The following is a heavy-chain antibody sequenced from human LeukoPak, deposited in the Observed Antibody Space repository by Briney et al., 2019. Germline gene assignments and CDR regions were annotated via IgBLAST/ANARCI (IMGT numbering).Heavy chain of an antibody. J-gene: IGHJ4*02. CDR3: ARGGFTGTSCPYFDY. V-gene: IGHV3-23*01. Sequence: GGSLRLSCAASGFTFSNYAMSWVRQAPGKGLEWVSAISGSGVNTYHADSVKGRFTISRDNAKNTLYLKMNTLRAEDTAIYFCARGGFTGTSCPYFDYWGQGTLVTVSS. CDR2: ISGSGVNT. CDR1: GFTFSNYA. D-gene: IGHD2-2*01.